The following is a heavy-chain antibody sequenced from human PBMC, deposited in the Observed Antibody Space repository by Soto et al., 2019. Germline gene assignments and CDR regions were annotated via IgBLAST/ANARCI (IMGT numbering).Heavy chain of an antibody. CDR2: MYHSGST. D-gene: IGHD3-22*01. V-gene: IGHV4-30-2*01. CDR3: ARSPDSSGYYPRRYYYGMDV. CDR1: GASISSGGYS. J-gene: IGHJ6*02. Sequence: SETLSLTCAVSGASISSGGYSWSWIRRPPGKGLEWIGYMYHSGSTNYNPSLKSRVTISVDKSKNQFSLKLSSVTAADTAVYYCARSPDSSGYYPRRYYYGMDVWGQGTTVTVSS.